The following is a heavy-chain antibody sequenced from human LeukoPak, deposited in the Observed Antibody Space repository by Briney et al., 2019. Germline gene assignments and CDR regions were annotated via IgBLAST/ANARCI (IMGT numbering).Heavy chain of an antibody. CDR2: INPSGGST. J-gene: IGHJ4*02. Sequence: GASVKVSCKASGYTFTSYYMHWVRQAPGQGLEWMGIINPSGGSTSYAQKFQGRVTMTRDMSTSTVYMELSSLRSEDTAVYYCARPRRGLWFGDTPDNPIDYWGQGTLVTVSS. D-gene: IGHD3-10*01. CDR3: ARPRRGLWFGDTPDNPIDY. CDR1: GYTFTSYY. V-gene: IGHV1-46*01.